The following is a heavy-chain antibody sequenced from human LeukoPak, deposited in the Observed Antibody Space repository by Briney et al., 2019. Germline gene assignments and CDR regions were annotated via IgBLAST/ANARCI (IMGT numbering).Heavy chain of an antibody. D-gene: IGHD4-11*01. CDR1: GFNFRTYW. J-gene: IGHJ4*02. Sequence: TGGSLRLSCATAGFNFRTYWMTWVRQAPGKGLEWVANMKQDGSEKNYVDSVKGRFTISRDNDKNSLYLQMNSLRVEDTAVYYCARSARDSDYTNMDYWGQGTLVIVSS. CDR2: MKQDGSEK. V-gene: IGHV3-7*02. CDR3: ARSARDSDYTNMDY.